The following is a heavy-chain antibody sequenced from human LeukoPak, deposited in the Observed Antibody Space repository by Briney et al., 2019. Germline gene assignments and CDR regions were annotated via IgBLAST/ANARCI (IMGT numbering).Heavy chain of an antibody. D-gene: IGHD2-21*02. CDR3: SKCRGPVVTATDFDY. V-gene: IGHV3-23*01. CDR1: GFTFSSYA. CDR2: IIGSGGST. Sequence: PGGSLRLSCAAPGFTFSSYAMSWVRQAPGKGLEWVSAIIGSGGSTYYADSVKGRFTLSRDNSKNTIYLQMNSLRAKDTAEYDCSKCRGPVVTATDFDYWGQGTLVTVSS. J-gene: IGHJ4*02.